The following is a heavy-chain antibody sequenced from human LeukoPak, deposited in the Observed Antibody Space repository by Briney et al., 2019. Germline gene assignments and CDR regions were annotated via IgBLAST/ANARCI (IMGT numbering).Heavy chain of an antibody. D-gene: IGHD3-16*01. CDR1: GFTFSSYG. CDR3: AREGDFYYYYYYMDV. V-gene: IGHV3-30*02. J-gene: IGHJ6*03. CDR2: IRYDGSNK. Sequence: GGSLRLSCAASGFTFSSYGMHWVRQAPGKGLEWVAFIRYDGSNKYYADSVKGRFTISRDNSKNTLYLQMNSLRAEDTAVHYCAREGDFYYYYYYMDVWGKGTTVTVSS.